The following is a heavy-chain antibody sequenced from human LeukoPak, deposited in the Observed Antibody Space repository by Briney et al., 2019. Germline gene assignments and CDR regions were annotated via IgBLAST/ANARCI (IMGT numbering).Heavy chain of an antibody. CDR1: GFTVSSNY. CDR3: ARARRDGYNSVGFQH. J-gene: IGHJ1*01. CDR2: IYSGGST. Sequence: WGSLRLSCAASGFTVSSNYMSWVRQAPGKGLEWVSVIYSGGSTYYADSVKGRFTISRDNSKNTLYLQMNSLRAEDTAVYYCARARRDGYNSVGFQHWGQGTLVTVSS. D-gene: IGHD5-24*01. V-gene: IGHV3-53*01.